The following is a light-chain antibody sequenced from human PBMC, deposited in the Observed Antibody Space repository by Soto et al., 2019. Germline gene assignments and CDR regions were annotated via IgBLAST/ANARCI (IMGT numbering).Light chain of an antibody. Sequence: EIVLTQSPATLSLSPGERATLSCRASQSVGSDLAWYQQKPGQAPRLLIYDASNRATGTPARFSGSGSGTEFTLTISNLEHEDFAVYYCQQRSNWPWTFGQGTKVEIK. V-gene: IGKV3-11*01. CDR2: DAS. CDR3: QQRSNWPWT. CDR1: QSVGSD. J-gene: IGKJ1*01.